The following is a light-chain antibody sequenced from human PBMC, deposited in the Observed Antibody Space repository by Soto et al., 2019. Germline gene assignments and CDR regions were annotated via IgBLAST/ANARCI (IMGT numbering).Light chain of an antibody. V-gene: IGKV1-5*01. CDR1: QSINIW. CDR3: QQYHGYSTWT. CDR2: DAS. J-gene: IGKJ1*01. Sequence: DIQLTQSPSTLSASVGDRITLTCRASQSINIWLAWYQQTPGKAPKILIFDASRLATGVPSRFSGSGSGTECTLTISGLQPDDVATYYCQQYHGYSTWTFGQGTRVETK.